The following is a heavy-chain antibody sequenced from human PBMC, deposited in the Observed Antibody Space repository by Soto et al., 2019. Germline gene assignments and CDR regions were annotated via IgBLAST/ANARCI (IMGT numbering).Heavy chain of an antibody. CDR2: IYSSGST. CDR1: GGCINNYS. CDR3: APTPEAPADFDR. J-gene: IGHJ4*02. Sequence: SETLSLTCTVSGGCINNYSWSWIRQPPRKGLEWIGHIYSSGSTHYNPSLKSRVTISVDTSNNQLSLKLTSVTAADTAVYYCAPTPEAPADFDRWFPGTLVTVSS. V-gene: IGHV4-59*01.